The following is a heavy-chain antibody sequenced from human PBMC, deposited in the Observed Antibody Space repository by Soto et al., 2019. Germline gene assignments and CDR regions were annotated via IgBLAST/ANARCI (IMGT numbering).Heavy chain of an antibody. CDR1: GFTFSRYW. J-gene: IGHJ6*02. V-gene: IGHV3-74*01. CDR3: ASPYMYSSGLYFYGMDV. D-gene: IGHD6-19*01. Sequence: EVRLVESGGGLVQPGGSLRLSCAASGFTFSRYWMHWVRQAPGKGLVWLSRIDSGGSTTYYADSVKGRFTISRDNDKDTVYLQMNSLRAEDTAVYYCASPYMYSSGLYFYGMDVWGQGTTVTVSS. CDR2: IDSGGSTT.